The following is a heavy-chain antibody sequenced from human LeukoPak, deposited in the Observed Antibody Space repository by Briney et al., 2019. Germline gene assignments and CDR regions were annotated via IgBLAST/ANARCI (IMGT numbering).Heavy chain of an antibody. D-gene: IGHD1-1*01. V-gene: IGHV3-30*02. CDR1: GFTFSSYG. CDR3: AKGYNNYYYYYMDV. CDR2: IRYDGSNK. J-gene: IGHJ6*03. Sequence: GGSLRLSCAASGFTFSSYGMHWVRQAPGKGLEWVAFIRYDGSNKYYADSVKGRFTISRDNSKNTLYLQMNSLRAEDTAVYYCAKGYNNYYYYYMDVWGKGTTVTVSS.